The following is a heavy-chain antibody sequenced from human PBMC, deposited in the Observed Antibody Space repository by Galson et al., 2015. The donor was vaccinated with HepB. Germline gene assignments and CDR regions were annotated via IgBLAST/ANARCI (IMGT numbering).Heavy chain of an antibody. D-gene: IGHD2-15*01. Sequence: ETLSLTCAVYGGSFSNYYWSWIRQPPGKGLEWIGEINHSGSTNYNPSLKSRITISVDTSKNQFSLKLSSVTAADTAVYYCARVTRYCSGGSCYPNWFDPWGQGTLVTVSS. J-gene: IGHJ5*02. CDR3: ARVTRYCSGGSCYPNWFDP. CDR1: GGSFSNYY. CDR2: INHSGST. V-gene: IGHV4-34*01.